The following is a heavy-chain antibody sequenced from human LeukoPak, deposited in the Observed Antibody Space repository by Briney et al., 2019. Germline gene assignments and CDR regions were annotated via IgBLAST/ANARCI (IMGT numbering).Heavy chain of an antibody. CDR1: GYTFTGYY. V-gene: IGHV1-2*02. D-gene: IGHD3-10*01. J-gene: IGHJ5*02. CDR2: INPNSGGT. Sequence: ASVKVSCKASGYTFTGYYMHWVRQAPGQGLEWMGWINPNSGGTNYAQRFQGRVTMSRNTSISTAYMELGSLRSEDTAVYYCARVPRRGDRFDPWGQGTLVTVSS. CDR3: ARVPRRGDRFDP.